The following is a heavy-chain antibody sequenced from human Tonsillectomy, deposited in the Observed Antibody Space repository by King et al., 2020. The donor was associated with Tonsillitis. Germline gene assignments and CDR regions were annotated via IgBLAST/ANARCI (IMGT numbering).Heavy chain of an antibody. CDR1: GCTFSSFA. CDR2: IVPIFDTL. V-gene: IGHV1-69*01. CDR3: ARHTSGWYYFDY. D-gene: IGHD6-19*01. Sequence: VQLVESAAEVKKPGSSVKVSCKASGCTFSSFAVSWVRQAPGQGLEWMGGIVPIFDTLHYAQKFQGRVTIFADESTTTAYMELSSLTSEDTAVYYCARHTSGWYYFDYWGQGTLVTVSS. J-gene: IGHJ4*02.